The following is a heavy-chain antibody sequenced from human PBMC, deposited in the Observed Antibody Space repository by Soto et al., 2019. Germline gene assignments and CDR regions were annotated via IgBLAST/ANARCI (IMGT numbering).Heavy chain of an antibody. CDR3: ARDPPPMDV. CDR2: ISAYNGNT. Sequence: ISWVRQAPGQGLEWMGWISAYNGNTNYAQKLQGRVTMTTDTSTSTAYMELRSLRSDDTAVYYCARDPPPMDVWGQGTTVTVSS. V-gene: IGHV1-18*01. J-gene: IGHJ6*02.